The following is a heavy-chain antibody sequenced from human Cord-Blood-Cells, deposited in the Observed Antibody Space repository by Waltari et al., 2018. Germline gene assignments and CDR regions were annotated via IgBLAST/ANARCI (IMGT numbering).Heavy chain of an antibody. V-gene: IGHV4-59*11. CDR2: IYYSGST. CDR1: GGSISSHY. D-gene: IGHD6-13*01. Sequence: QVQLQESVPGLVKPSETLSLTCTVSGGSISSHYWSWIRQPPGKGLGWIGYIYYSGSTNYNPSLKSRVTISVDTSKNQFSLKLSSVTAADTAVYYCARDTPRSSWYAFDIWGQGTMVTVSS. J-gene: IGHJ3*02. CDR3: ARDTPRSSWYAFDI.